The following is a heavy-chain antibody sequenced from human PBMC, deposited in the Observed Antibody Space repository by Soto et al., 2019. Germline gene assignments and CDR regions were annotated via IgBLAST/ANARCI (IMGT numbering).Heavy chain of an antibody. CDR3: AHRRGYCISTSCYAFDY. J-gene: IGHJ4*02. Sequence: SGPTLVNPTQTLTLTCTFSGFSLSTSGVGVGWIRQPPGKALEWLALIYWYDDKRYSPSLKSRLTITKDTSKNQVVLTMTNMDPVDTATYYFAHRRGYCISTSCYAFDYWGQGTLVTVSS. V-gene: IGHV2-5*01. CDR1: GFSLSTSGVG. D-gene: IGHD2-2*01. CDR2: IYWYDDK.